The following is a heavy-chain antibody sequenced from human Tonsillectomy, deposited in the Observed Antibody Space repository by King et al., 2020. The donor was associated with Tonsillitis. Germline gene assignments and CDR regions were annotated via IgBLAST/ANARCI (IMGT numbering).Heavy chain of an antibody. V-gene: IGHV5-51*01. Sequence: VQLVESGAEVKKPGESLKISCKVSGYTFTTYWIGWVRQMPGKGLEWMGIIYPGDSDTRYSPSFQGQATISADKSIPTSFLQWSSLKASDTAIYYCARLRWSNWDAFDIWGQGTMVTVSS. CDR2: IYPGDSDT. CDR3: ARLRWSNWDAFDI. J-gene: IGHJ3*02. CDR1: GYTFTTYW. D-gene: IGHD4-23*01.